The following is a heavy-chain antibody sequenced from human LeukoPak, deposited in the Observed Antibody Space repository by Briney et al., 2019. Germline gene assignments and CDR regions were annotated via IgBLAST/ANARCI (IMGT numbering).Heavy chain of an antibody. CDR3: ARKRTTVNYFDY. V-gene: IGHV4-4*02. D-gene: IGHD4-11*01. CDR1: GGSISSSYW. CDR2: IYHSGSS. J-gene: IGHJ4*02. Sequence: PSETLSLTCAVSGGSISSSYWWSWVRQPPGKGLEWIGEIYHSGSSNYNPSLKSRVTISVDKSMNQFSLKLSSVTAADTAVYYCARKRTTVNYFDYWGLGTLVTVSS.